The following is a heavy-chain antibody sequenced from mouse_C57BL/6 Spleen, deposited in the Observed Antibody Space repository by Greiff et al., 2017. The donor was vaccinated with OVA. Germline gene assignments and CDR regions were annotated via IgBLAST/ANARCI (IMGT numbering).Heavy chain of an antibody. Sequence: EVQLVESGPELVKPGASVKIPCKASGYTFTDYNMDWVKQSHGKSLEWIGDINPNNGGTIYNQKFKGKATLTVDKSSSTAYMALRSLTSEDTAVYYCARGDDGYYEAWFAYWGQGTLVTVSA. CDR1: GYTFTDYN. CDR2: INPNNGGT. J-gene: IGHJ3*01. V-gene: IGHV1-18*01. CDR3: ARGDDGYYEAWFAY. D-gene: IGHD2-3*01.